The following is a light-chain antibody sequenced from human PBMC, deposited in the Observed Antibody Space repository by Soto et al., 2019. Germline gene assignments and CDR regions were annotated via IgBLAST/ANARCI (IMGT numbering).Light chain of an antibody. V-gene: IGLV7-43*01. Sequence: QAVVTHEPSLTVSPGGTVTITCASSTGAVTSGYYPNWFQQKPGQAPRALIYSTSNTHSWTPARFSGSLLGGKAALTLSGVQTEDEAEYYCLLDYGGAQVFGGGTKLTVL. J-gene: IGLJ3*02. CDR1: TGAVTSGYY. CDR3: LLDYGGAQV. CDR2: STS.